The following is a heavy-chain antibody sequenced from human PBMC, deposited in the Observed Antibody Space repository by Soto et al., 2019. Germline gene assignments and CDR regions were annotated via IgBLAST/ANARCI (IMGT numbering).Heavy chain of an antibody. J-gene: IGHJ6*02. CDR2: IAPSDSYI. Sequence: EVQLVQSGAEVKKPGESLRISCKGSGYSFNSYWISWVRQMPGKGLEWMGRIAPSDSYINYNPSFQGHDTISADKSISTAYLQWSSLKASDTAMYYCASTRGQSCNGGNCYFGMDVWGQGTTVTVSS. CDR1: GYSFNSYW. CDR3: ASTRGQSCNGGNCYFGMDV. V-gene: IGHV5-10-1*01. D-gene: IGHD2-15*01.